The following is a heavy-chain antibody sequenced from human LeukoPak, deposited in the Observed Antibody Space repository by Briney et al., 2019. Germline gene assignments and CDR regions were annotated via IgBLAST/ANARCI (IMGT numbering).Heavy chain of an antibody. D-gene: IGHD3-22*01. Sequence: GGSLRLSCVASGFIFTNFAVSWVRQAPGKGLEWVSAITGNTGSTNYADSVKGRFTISKDNSRSTLYLHMSSLRAKDTAVYYCAKGRYDSSGYFDYWGQGTLVTVSS. V-gene: IGHV3-23*01. CDR2: ITGNTGST. CDR1: GFIFTNFA. CDR3: AKGRYDSSGYFDY. J-gene: IGHJ4*02.